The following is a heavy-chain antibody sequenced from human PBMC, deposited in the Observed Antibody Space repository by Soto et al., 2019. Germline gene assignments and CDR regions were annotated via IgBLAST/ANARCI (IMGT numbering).Heavy chain of an antibody. Sequence: SETLSLTCTVSGGSISSYYWSWIRQPPGKGLEWIGYIYYSGSTNYNPSLKSRVTISVDTSKNQFSLKLSSVTAADTAVYYCARVATGYAFDIWGQGTIVTVSS. J-gene: IGHJ3*02. CDR1: GGSISSYY. CDR2: IYYSGST. D-gene: IGHD4-17*01. V-gene: IGHV4-59*01. CDR3: ARVATGYAFDI.